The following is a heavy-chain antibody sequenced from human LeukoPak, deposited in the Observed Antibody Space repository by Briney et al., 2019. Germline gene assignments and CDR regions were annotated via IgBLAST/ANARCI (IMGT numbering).Heavy chain of an antibody. CDR1: RGTFSKYA. V-gene: IGHV1-69*04. Sequence: SVKVPCKASRGTFSKYAISWVRQAPGQGLEWMGRIIPILNITHYAQKFQGRVTIAADKSTSTAYMELSSLRSEDTAVYYCARDDDRAREIDYWGQGTLVTVSS. J-gene: IGHJ4*02. CDR2: IIPILNIT. D-gene: IGHD3-22*01. CDR3: ARDDDRAREIDY.